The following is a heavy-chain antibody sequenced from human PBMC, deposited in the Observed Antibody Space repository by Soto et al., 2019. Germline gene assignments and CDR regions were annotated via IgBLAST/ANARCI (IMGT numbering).Heavy chain of an antibody. CDR2: IAYSGDT. J-gene: IGHJ5*02. V-gene: IGHV4-30-4*02. Sequence: SETLSLTCPLSGASTARAHSYCFSILDPPGECREWSRYIAYSGDTYYNTTLRSRVTTSADRSENTFTLTLKSVTALDTAVYVCERDFERSAIGTWGQGTSVTVSS. CDR3: ERDFERSAIGT. CDR1: GASTARAHSY. D-gene: IGHD3-9*01.